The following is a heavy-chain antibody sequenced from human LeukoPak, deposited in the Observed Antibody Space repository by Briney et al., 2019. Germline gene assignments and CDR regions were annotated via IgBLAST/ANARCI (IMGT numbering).Heavy chain of an antibody. Sequence: QSGGSLRLSCAASGFTFSPYGMGWVRQAPGKGLEWVSSIGVGGTYYADSVKGRFTISRDNSKSTLYLEMNGLRAEDTAVYYCASDYPRYYFYMDVWGKGTTVTVSS. CDR2: IGVGGT. J-gene: IGHJ6*03. CDR1: GFTFSPYG. D-gene: IGHD4-11*01. V-gene: IGHV3-23*01. CDR3: ASDYPRYYFYMDV.